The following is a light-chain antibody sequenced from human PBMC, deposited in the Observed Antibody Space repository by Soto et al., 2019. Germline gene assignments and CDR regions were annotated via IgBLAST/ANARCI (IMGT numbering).Light chain of an antibody. CDR3: QQYDNLLIT. CDR2: DAS. CDR1: QDSSNY. J-gene: IGKJ4*01. V-gene: IGKV1-33*01. Sequence: DIQMTQSPSSLSASVGDRVTITCQASQDSSNYLNWYQQKPGKAPKLLIYDASNLETGVPSRFSGSGSGTDFTFTISSLQPEDIATYYCQQYDNLLITFGVGTKVEIK.